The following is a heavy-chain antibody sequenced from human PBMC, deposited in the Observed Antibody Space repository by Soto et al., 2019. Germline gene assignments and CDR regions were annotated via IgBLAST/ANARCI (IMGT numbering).Heavy chain of an antibody. CDR1: GFTFSTYA. CDR3: ARDRPSPYCSSTSCSSYFDY. Sequence: GGSLRLSCAASGFTFSTYAMQWVRQAPGKGLEWVAVRSYDGSNKYYADSVKGRFTISRDNSKNTLYLQMNSLRAEDTAVYYCARDRPSPYCSSTSCSSYFDYWGQGTLGTVSS. J-gene: IGHJ4*02. D-gene: IGHD2-2*01. V-gene: IGHV3-30-3*01. CDR2: RSYDGSNK.